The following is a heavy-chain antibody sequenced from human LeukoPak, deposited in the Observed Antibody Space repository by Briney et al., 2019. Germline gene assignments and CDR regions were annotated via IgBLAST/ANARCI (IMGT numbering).Heavy chain of an antibody. CDR3: ARSRGRIVVVTDDDAFDI. D-gene: IGHD2-21*02. V-gene: IGHV1-46*01. CDR1: GYTFTSYY. J-gene: IGHJ3*02. CDR2: INPSGGST. Sequence: ASVNVSCTASGYTFTSYYMHWVRQAPGQGLEWMGIINPSGGSTSYAQKFQGRVTMTRDTSTSTVYMELSSLRSEDTAVYYCARSRGRIVVVTDDDAFDIWGQGTMVTVSS.